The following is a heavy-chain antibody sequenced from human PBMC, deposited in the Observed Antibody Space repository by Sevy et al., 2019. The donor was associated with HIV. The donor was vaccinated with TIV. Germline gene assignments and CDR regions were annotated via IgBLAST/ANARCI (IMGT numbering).Heavy chain of an antibody. CDR1: GDSISSYY. CDR2: IYTSGRT. J-gene: IGHJ4*02. CDR3: TGGEVQVWPSGFDY. D-gene: IGHD1-1*01. V-gene: IGHV4-4*07. Sequence: SETLSLTCTVSGDSISSYYWSWIRQPAGKGLEWIGRIYTSGRTNYNPSLKSRVTMSVDTSKNQFSLKLRSVTAADTAVYFCTGGEVQVWPSGFDYWGQGTLVTVSS.